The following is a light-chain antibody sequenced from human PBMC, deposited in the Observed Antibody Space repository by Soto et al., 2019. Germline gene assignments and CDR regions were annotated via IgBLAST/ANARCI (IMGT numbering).Light chain of an antibody. CDR2: AAS. CDR1: QSISSW. Sequence: DIQMTQSPSTLSASVGDRVTITCRASQSISSWLAWYQQKPGKAPKALIYAASNLQTGVPPRFSGSGSGTYFTLTIGSLQPEDFATYYCQQSYSNSWTFGQGTKVDIK. CDR3: QQSYSNSWT. V-gene: IGKV1-5*01. J-gene: IGKJ1*01.